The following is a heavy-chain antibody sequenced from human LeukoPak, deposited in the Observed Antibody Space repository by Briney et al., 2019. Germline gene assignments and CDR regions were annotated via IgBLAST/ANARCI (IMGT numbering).Heavy chain of an antibody. J-gene: IGHJ4*02. V-gene: IGHV3-53*01. Sequence: GRSLRLSCAASGFTVSSNYMSWVRQAPGKGLEWVSVIYSGGSTYYADSVKGRFTISRDNSKNTLYLQMNSLRAEDTAVYYCARGGTFLDDLTYNYYFDYWGQGTLVTISS. D-gene: IGHD3/OR15-3a*01. CDR1: GFTVSSNY. CDR3: ARGGTFLDDLTYNYYFDY. CDR2: IYSGGST.